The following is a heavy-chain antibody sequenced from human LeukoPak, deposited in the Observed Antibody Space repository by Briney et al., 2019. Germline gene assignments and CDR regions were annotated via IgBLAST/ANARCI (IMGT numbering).Heavy chain of an antibody. Sequence: SETLSLTCTVSGGSISSGGYYWSWIRQPPGKGLEWIGYIYYSGSTNYNPSLKSRVTISVDTSKNQFSLKLSSVTAADTAVYYCGRVRGVTTPDYYYYMDVWGKGTTVTVSS. CDR2: IYYSGST. J-gene: IGHJ6*03. V-gene: IGHV4-61*08. CDR3: GRVRGVTTPDYYYYMDV. D-gene: IGHD4-17*01. CDR1: GGSISSGGYY.